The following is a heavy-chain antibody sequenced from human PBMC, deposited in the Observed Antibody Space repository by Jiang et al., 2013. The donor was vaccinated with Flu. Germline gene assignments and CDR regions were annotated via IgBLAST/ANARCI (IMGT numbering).Heavy chain of an antibody. J-gene: IGHJ5*02. Sequence: SSISSSSSYIYYADSVKGRFTISRDNAKNSLYLQMNSLRAEDTAVYYCARSDYYGSGSSSFNPWGQGTLVTVSS. V-gene: IGHV3-21*01. CDR2: ISSSSSYI. D-gene: IGHD3-10*01. CDR3: ARSDYYGSGSSSFNP.